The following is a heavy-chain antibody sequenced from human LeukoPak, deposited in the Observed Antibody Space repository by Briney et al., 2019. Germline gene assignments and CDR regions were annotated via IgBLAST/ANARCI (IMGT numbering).Heavy chain of an antibody. CDR2: IYYSGST. J-gene: IGHJ5*02. CDR1: GGSISSYY. Sequence: PSETLSLTCTVSGGSISSYYWSWIRQPPGKGLEWIGYIYYSGSTNYNPSLKSRVTISVDTSKNQFSLKLSSVTAADTAVYYCARGPSRDGYDSWFDPWGQGTLVTVSS. CDR3: ARGPSRDGYDSWFDP. D-gene: IGHD5-24*01. V-gene: IGHV4-59*01.